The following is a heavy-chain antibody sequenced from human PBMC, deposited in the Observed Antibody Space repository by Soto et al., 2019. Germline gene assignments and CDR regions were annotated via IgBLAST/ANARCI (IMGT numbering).Heavy chain of an antibody. D-gene: IGHD2-21*02. CDR1: GFSFSDFG. J-gene: IGHJ6*02. V-gene: IGHV3-30*18. Sequence: QVQLVESGGGVVQPGRSLRLSCAPSGFSFSDFGMHWVRQAPGKGLEWVAAISHDGSNQYYGDSVKGRFSISRDHSNNRRYLQMNNLKVEDAAISFCAKETRSRAVTATRVNGMDVWGQGTTVTVSS. CDR3: AKETRSRAVTATRVNGMDV. CDR2: ISHDGSNQ.